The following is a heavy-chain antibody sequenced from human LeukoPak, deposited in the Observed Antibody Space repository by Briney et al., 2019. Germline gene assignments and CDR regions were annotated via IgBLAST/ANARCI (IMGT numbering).Heavy chain of an antibody. J-gene: IGHJ1*01. Sequence: SGGSLRLSCAASGFTFSSYSMNWVRQAPGKGLKWVSSIISSSSYIYYADSVKGRFTISRDNAKNSLYLQMNSLRAEDTAVYYCARDRESENRIAVAGRNFQHWGQGTLVTVSS. V-gene: IGHV3-21*01. D-gene: IGHD6-19*01. CDR3: ARDRESENRIAVAGRNFQH. CDR1: GFTFSSYS. CDR2: IISSSSYI.